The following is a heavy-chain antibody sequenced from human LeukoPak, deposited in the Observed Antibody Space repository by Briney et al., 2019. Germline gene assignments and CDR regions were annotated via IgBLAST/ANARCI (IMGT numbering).Heavy chain of an antibody. Sequence: GGSLRLSCEASGFTFSDAWMSWVRQAPGRGLEWVGRIQREIDGGTTDNAAPVKGRFTISRDDSKNTLYLQMNSLKIEDTAVYYCATELLSHFDYWSQGTLVTVSS. V-gene: IGHV3-15*01. D-gene: IGHD2-21*02. CDR2: IQREIDGGTT. CDR1: GFTFSDAW. J-gene: IGHJ4*02. CDR3: ATELLSHFDY.